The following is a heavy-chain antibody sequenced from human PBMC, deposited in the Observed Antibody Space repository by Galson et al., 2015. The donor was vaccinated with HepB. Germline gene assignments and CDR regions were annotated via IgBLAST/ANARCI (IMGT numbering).Heavy chain of an antibody. D-gene: IGHD6-13*01. J-gene: IGHJ6*02. V-gene: IGHV1-46*04. Sequence: SVKVSCKASGYTFTSYYMHWVRQAPGQGLEWMGIINPSGGSTSYAQKLQGRVTMTRDTSTSTVYMELSSLRSEDTAVYYCARDTAAAGLNYYYYYGMDVWGQGTTVTVSS. CDR2: INPSGGST. CDR1: GYTFTSYY. CDR3: ARDTAAAGLNYYYYYGMDV.